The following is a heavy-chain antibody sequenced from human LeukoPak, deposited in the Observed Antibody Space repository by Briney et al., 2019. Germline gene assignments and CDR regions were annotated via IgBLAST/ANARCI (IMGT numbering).Heavy chain of an antibody. V-gene: IGHV4-39*07. CDR1: GGSISSSSYY. Sequence: SETLSLTCTVSGGSISSSSYYWVWIRQPPGKGLEWIGSIYYSGSTYYNPSLKSRVTISVDTSKNQFSLKLSSVTAADTAVYYCARGYSSSWYFNWFDPWGQGTLVTVSS. J-gene: IGHJ5*02. CDR2: IYYSGST. D-gene: IGHD6-13*01. CDR3: ARGYSSSWYFNWFDP.